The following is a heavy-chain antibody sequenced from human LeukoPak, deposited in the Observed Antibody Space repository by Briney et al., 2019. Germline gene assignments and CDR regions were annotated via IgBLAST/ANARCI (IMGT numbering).Heavy chain of an antibody. CDR2: INWNGGST. D-gene: IGHD2-2*01. Sequence: GGSLRLSCAASGFTLDDYGMSWVGHAPGKGLEGVSGINWNGGSTVYADSVKGRFTISRDNAKNSLYLQMNSLRAEDTALYYCARAVPANPPYMDVWGKGTTVTVSS. CDR3: ARAVPANPPYMDV. CDR1: GFTLDDYG. V-gene: IGHV3-20*04. J-gene: IGHJ6*03.